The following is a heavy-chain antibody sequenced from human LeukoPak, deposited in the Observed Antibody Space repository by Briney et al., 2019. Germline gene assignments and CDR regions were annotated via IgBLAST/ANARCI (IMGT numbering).Heavy chain of an antibody. CDR2: IIPIFGTA. CDR1: GGTFSSYA. CDR3: TSEVSYCSGGSCLFDA. J-gene: IGHJ5*02. V-gene: IGHV1-69*05. D-gene: IGHD2-15*01. Sequence: SVKVSCKAYGGTFSSYAISWVRQAPGQGLEWMGGIIPIFGTANYAQKFQGRVTITTDESTSTAYMELSSLRSEDPAVYYCTSEVSYCSGGSCLFDAWGQGTLVTVSS.